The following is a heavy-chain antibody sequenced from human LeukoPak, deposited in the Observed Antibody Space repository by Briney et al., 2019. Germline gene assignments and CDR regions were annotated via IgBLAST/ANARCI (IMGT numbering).Heavy chain of an antibody. CDR3: ATSGYSYGGATSDAFDI. V-gene: IGHV4-59*12. D-gene: IGHD5-18*01. CDR1: GGSISSYY. Sequence: SETLSLTCTVSGGSISSYYWGWIRQPPGKGLEWIGYIYHSGSTYYNPSLKSRVTISVDRSKNQFSLKLSSVTAADTAVYYCATSGYSYGGATSDAFDIWGQGTMVTVSS. CDR2: IYHSGST. J-gene: IGHJ3*02.